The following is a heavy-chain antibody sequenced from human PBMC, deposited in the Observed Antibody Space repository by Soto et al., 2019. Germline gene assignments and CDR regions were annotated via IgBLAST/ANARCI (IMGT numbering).Heavy chain of an antibody. D-gene: IGHD3-22*01. CDR2: IYYSGTT. CDR1: GDSITSNSYF. V-gene: IGHV4-39*07. CDR3: ASSYYYDTSGYLDAFDI. Sequence: SETLSLTCTVSGDSITSNSYFWAWIRQPPGKGLEWIGSIYYSGTTYYKPSIKSRVTISVDTSKNQFSPKLSSVTAADTAVYYCASSYYYDTSGYLDAFDIWGQGTKVTVSS. J-gene: IGHJ3*02.